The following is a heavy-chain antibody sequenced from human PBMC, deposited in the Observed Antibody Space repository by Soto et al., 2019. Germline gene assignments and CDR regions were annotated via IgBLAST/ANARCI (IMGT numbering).Heavy chain of an antibody. CDR3: ARGYSSSWYVGWYFDL. J-gene: IGHJ2*01. V-gene: IGHV3-9*01. CDR2: ISWNSGSI. D-gene: IGHD6-13*01. Sequence: DVQLVESGGGLVQPGRSLRLSCAASGFTFDDYAMHWVRQAPGKGLEWVSGISWNSGSIGYADSVKGRFTISRDNAKNSLYLQMNSLRAEDTALYYCARGYSSSWYVGWYFDLWGRGTLVTVSS. CDR1: GFTFDDYA.